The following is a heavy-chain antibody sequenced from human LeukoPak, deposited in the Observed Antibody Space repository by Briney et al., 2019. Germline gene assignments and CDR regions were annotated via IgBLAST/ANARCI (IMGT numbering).Heavy chain of an antibody. V-gene: IGHV3-48*01. J-gene: IGHJ4*02. CDR3: ARDSRGFDF. CDR2: ISSSSSI. Sequence: GGSLRLSCAASGFTFSSYSMNWVRQAPGKGLEWLSYISSSSSIYYADSVKGRFTISRDNAKSSLYLQMNSLRADDTAVYYCARDSRGFDFWGQGTLVTVSS. CDR1: GFTFSSYS.